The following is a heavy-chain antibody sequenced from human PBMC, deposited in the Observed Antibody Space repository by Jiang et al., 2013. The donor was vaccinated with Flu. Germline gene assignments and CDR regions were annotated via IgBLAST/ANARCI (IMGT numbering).Heavy chain of an antibody. CDR2: IDWDDDK. V-gene: IGHV2-70*12. Sequence: KPTQTLTLTCSFSGFSLTTTGMCVTWIRQPPGKALEWLALIDWDDDKYYNTSLKTRLTISKDTTKNQVVLTMTNMDPVDTATYYCAHRQPYGGYFDYWGQGTLVTVSS. D-gene: IGHD4/OR15-4a*01. J-gene: IGHJ4*02. CDR3: AHRQPYGGYFDY. CDR1: GFSLTTTGMC.